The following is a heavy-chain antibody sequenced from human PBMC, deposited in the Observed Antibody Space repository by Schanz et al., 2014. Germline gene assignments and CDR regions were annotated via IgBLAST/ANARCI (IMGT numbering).Heavy chain of an antibody. J-gene: IGHJ6*02. V-gene: IGHV3-74*01. CDR3: ARPLGPNYYYYGLDV. Sequence: EVQLVESGGGFVQPGGSLRLSCAASGFTFSSYWMHWVRQAPGKGLVWVSRINSDGSTTIYADSVKGRFTISRDNAKNTPYLQMNSLRAEDTAVYYCARPLGPNYYYYGLDVWGQGTTVTVSS. CDR1: GFTFSSYW. CDR2: INSDGSTT.